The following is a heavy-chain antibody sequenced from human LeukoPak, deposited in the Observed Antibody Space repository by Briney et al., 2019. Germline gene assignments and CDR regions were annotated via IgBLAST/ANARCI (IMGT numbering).Heavy chain of an antibody. D-gene: IGHD1-26*01. CDR2: IYPGDSDT. J-gene: IGHJ4*02. CDR3: AKTGVKAKVGAIDFDY. CDR1: GYRFTSYW. V-gene: IGHV5-51*04. Sequence: GESLKTSCKGSGYRFTSYWIGWVRQMPGKGLGWMGIIYPGDSDTRYSPSFQGQVTISAAKPISTAYLQWSSLKASDTAMYYCAKTGVKAKVGAIDFDYWGQGTLVTVSS.